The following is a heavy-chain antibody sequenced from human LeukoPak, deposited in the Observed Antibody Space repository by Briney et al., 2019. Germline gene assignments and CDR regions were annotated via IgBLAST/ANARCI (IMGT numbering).Heavy chain of an antibody. Sequence: GGSLRLSCAASGFTFSSYWMSWVRRAPGKGLEWVANIKQDGSEKYYVDSVKGGFTISRDNAKNSLYLQMNSLRAEDTAVYYCARDYDFWSGYYSHNWFDPWGQGTLVTVSS. J-gene: IGHJ5*02. CDR1: GFTFSSYW. D-gene: IGHD3-3*01. V-gene: IGHV3-7*03. CDR2: IKQDGSEK. CDR3: ARDYDFWSGYYSHNWFDP.